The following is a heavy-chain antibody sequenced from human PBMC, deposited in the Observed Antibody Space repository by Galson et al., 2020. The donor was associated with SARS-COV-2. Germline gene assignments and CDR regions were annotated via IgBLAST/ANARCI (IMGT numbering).Heavy chain of an antibody. J-gene: IGHJ5*02. Sequence: ESGPTLVKPSQTLTLTCSFSGFSISADGVGVGWVRQPPGKALEWLALIYWDDDERYNTSLKNRLTVTKDTSRNQVYLTLTNMDPVDTATYYCAHTRSEYDSGSYHLAHFDPWGQGALVTVSS. CDR3: AHTRSEYDSGSYHLAHFDP. CDR2: IYWDDDE. D-gene: IGHD3-10*01. CDR1: GFSISADGVG. V-gene: IGHV2-5*02.